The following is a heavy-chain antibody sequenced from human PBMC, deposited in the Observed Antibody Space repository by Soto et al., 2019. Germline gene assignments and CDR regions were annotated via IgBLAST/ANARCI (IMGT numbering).Heavy chain of an antibody. Sequence: ASVKVSCKASGYTFTSYGISWVRQAPGQGLEWMGWISAYNGNTNYAQKLQGRVTMTTDTSTSTAYMELRSLRSDDTAVYYCAREVGGFCSSTSRYHNRGFYYYYYGMDVWGQGTTVTVSS. CDR2: ISAYNGNT. V-gene: IGHV1-18*04. CDR1: GYTFTSYG. J-gene: IGHJ6*02. CDR3: AREVGGFCSSTSRYHNRGFYYYYYGMDV. D-gene: IGHD2-2*01.